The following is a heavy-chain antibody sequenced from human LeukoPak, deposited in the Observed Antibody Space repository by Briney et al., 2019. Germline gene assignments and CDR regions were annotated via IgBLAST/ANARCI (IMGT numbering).Heavy chain of an antibody. V-gene: IGHV3-9*01. Sequence: GGSLRLSCEASGFTFADSAMNWVRQAPGKGLEWVSGIRWNNNNVGYADSVKGRFTISRDNAKNSVYLQMNGLTDEDTAVYYCAKWSELPYFDYWGQGAPVTVSS. CDR1: GFTFADSA. J-gene: IGHJ4*02. CDR2: IRWNNNNV. D-gene: IGHD2-15*01. CDR3: AKWSELPYFDY.